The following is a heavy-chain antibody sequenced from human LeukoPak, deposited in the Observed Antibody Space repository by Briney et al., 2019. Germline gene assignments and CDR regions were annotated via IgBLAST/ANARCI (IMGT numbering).Heavy chain of an antibody. V-gene: IGHV1-8*01. Sequence: GASVKVSCKASGYTFTSYDINWVRQATGQGLEWMGWMNPNSGNTGYAQKFQGRVTMTRNTSISTAYMELSSLRSEDMAVYYCARVGSGYIHNDYWGQGTLVTVSS. J-gene: IGHJ4*02. CDR3: ARVGSGYIHNDY. CDR2: MNPNSGNT. D-gene: IGHD5-12*01. CDR1: GYTFTSYD.